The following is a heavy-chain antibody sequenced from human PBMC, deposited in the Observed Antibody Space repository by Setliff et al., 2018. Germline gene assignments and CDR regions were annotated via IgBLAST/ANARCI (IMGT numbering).Heavy chain of an antibody. Sequence: PGGSLRLSCAASGFALNSYAMIWVRQAPGKGLEWVSVIYSGGRTTYYADSVEGRFTISRDSSKNTLYLQMNSLRVGDTAVYYCAKGAHFSNYARVFDPWGQGTLVTVSS. D-gene: IGHD4-4*01. J-gene: IGHJ5*02. CDR1: GFALNSYA. CDR3: AKGAHFSNYARVFDP. V-gene: IGHV3-23*03. CDR2: IYSGGRTT.